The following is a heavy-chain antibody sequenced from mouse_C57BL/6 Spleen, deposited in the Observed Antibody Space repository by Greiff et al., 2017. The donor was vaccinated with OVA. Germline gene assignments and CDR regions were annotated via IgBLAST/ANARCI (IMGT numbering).Heavy chain of an antibody. D-gene: IGHD1-1*01. CDR3: ARHSKTTVVAEAMDY. CDR1: GFTFSSYG. CDR2: ISSGGSYT. V-gene: IGHV5-6*01. Sequence: DVQLVESGGDLVKPGGSLKLSCAASGFTFSSYGMSWVRQTPDKRLEWVATISSGGSYTYYPDSVKGRFTISRDNAKNTLYLQMSSLKSEDTAMYYCARHSKTTVVAEAMDYWGQGTSVTVSS. J-gene: IGHJ4*01.